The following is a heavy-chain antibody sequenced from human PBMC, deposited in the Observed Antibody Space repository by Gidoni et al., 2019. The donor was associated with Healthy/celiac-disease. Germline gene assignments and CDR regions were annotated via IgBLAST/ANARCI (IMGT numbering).Heavy chain of an antibody. CDR3: AKASAATHYYYYGMDV. Sequence: EVQLVESGGAWVQHGRPLRLTCEVSGFTFDDYAMHWVRQAPGKGLEWVSGISWNSGSIGYADSVKGRFTISRDNAKNSLYLQMNSLRAEDTALYYCAKASAATHYYYYGMDVWGQGTTVTVSS. D-gene: IGHD2-15*01. CDR1: GFTFDDYA. CDR2: ISWNSGSI. J-gene: IGHJ6*02. V-gene: IGHV3-9*01.